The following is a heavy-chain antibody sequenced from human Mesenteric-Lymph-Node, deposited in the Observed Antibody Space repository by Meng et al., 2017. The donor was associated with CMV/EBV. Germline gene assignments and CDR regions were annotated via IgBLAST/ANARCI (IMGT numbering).Heavy chain of an antibody. CDR2: NYHSESA. J-gene: IGHJ4*02. CDR3: AGGSRAPSYY. V-gene: IGHV4-31*11. CDR1: GGTITNRGYY. Sequence: TCAVSGGTITNRGYYWSWIGQGPGKGREWIGYNYHSESAYYNPSLRSRITISLDTSRNQFSLNLNSVTVADTAVYYCAGGSRAPSYYWGQGTLVTVSS. D-gene: IGHD6-6*01.